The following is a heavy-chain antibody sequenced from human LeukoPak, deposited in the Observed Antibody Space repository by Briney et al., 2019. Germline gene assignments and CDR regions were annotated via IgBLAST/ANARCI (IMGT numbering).Heavy chain of an antibody. D-gene: IGHD2-15*01. CDR1: GFTFSSYA. V-gene: IGHV3-23*01. CDR2: ISVSGGRI. CDR3: ARALGYCSGGNCYISDH. Sequence: GGSLRLSCAASGFTFSSYAMGWVRQAPGKGLEWVSGISVSGGRINYADSVKGRFTISRDNSKNTLYMQMNSLRAEDSALYFCARALGYCSGGNCYISDHWGQGTLVTVSS. J-gene: IGHJ4*02.